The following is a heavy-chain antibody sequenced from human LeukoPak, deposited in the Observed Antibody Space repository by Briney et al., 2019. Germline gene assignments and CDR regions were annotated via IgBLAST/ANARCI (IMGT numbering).Heavy chain of an antibody. D-gene: IGHD6-13*01. CDR1: GHTYYIYA. CDR2: INTNTGNP. Sequence: ASEKLPYNVCGHTYYIYAMFWVRQASGQGLVWMGWINTNTGNPTYAQGFTGRFVFSLDTSVSTAYLQISSLKAEDTAVYYCARALSSSSIFNYWGQGTLVTVSS. J-gene: IGHJ4*02. V-gene: IGHV7-4-1*02. CDR3: ARALSSSSIFNY.